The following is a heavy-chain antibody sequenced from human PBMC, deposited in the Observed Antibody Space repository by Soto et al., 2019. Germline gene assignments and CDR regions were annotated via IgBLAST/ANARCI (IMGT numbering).Heavy chain of an antibody. D-gene: IGHD2-2*01. V-gene: IGHV3-23*01. Sequence: GESLKISCAASGFTFSSYAMSWVRQAPGKGLEWVSAISGSGGSTYYADSVKGRFTISRDNSKNTLYLQMNSLRAEDTAVYYCANAARYCSSTSCYGGVYYYYYYMDVWGKGTTVTVSS. CDR3: ANAARYCSSTSCYGGVYYYYYYMDV. J-gene: IGHJ6*03. CDR2: ISGSGGST. CDR1: GFTFSSYA.